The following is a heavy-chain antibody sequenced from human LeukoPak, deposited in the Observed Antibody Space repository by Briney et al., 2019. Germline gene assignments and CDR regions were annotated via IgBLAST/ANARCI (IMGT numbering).Heavy chain of an antibody. CDR3: TTRGGESSPLRY. CDR2: INPSSGVT. D-gene: IGHD3-10*01. CDR1: GYTFTGYS. J-gene: IGHJ4*02. V-gene: IGHV1-2*06. Sequence: ASVKASCKASGYTFTGYSIQWVRQAPGQGLEWMGRINPSSGVTYYAQKFQDSVTLTRDTSISTAYLEVNTLRSDDTAVYYCTTRGGESSPLRYWGQGTLVTVSS.